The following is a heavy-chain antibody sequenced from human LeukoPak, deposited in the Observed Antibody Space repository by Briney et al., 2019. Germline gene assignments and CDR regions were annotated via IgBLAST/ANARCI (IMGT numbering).Heavy chain of an antibody. V-gene: IGHV3-30*02. J-gene: IGHJ4*02. CDR1: GFTFSSYG. CDR2: IRYDGSNK. CDR3: AKGQGPGIAVATDY. D-gene: IGHD6-19*01. Sequence: GGSLRLSCAASGFTFSSYGMHWVRQAPGKGLEWVAFIRYDGSNKYYADSMKGRFTISRDNSKNTLYLQMNSLRAEDTAVYYCAKGQGPGIAVATDYWGQGTLVTVSS.